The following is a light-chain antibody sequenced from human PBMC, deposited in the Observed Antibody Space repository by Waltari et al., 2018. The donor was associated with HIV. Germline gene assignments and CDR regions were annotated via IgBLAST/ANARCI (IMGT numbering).Light chain of an antibody. CDR3: KAWDSSTDVV. J-gene: IGLJ2*01. CDR2: QDS. CDR1: KLGDKY. V-gene: IGLV3-1*01. Sequence: SYELTQPPSVSVPPGQTASITCSGDKLGDKYACWYQQKPGQSPVLVIYQDSKRPSGIPGRFSGSNSGNTATLTISGTQAMDESDYYCKAWDSSTDVVFGGGTKLTVL.